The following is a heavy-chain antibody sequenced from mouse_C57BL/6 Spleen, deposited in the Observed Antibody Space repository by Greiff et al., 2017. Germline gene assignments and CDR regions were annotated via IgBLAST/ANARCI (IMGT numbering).Heavy chain of an antibody. Sequence: EVKLMESGGGLVKPGGSLKLSCAASGFTFSSYAMSWVRQTPEKRLEWVATISDGGSYTYYPDNVKGRFTISRDNAKNNLYLQMSHLKSEDTAMYYCARDDDSYAMDDWGQGTSVTVSS. CDR1: GFTFSSYA. D-gene: IGHD2-4*01. CDR2: ISDGGSYT. J-gene: IGHJ4*01. CDR3: ARDDDSYAMDD. V-gene: IGHV5-4*01.